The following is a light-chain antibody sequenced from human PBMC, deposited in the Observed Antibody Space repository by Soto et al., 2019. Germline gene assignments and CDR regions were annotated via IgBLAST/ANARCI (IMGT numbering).Light chain of an antibody. CDR3: QQRSNWPRISIT. CDR1: QSVSSY. Sequence: EIVLTQSPATLSLSPGERATLSCRASQSVSSYLAWYQQKPGQAPRLLIYDASNRATGIPARFSGSGSGTDFTLTTTVLEPENFAVYYSQQRSNWPRISITFDQATLLEIK. V-gene: IGKV3-11*01. CDR2: DAS. J-gene: IGKJ5*01.